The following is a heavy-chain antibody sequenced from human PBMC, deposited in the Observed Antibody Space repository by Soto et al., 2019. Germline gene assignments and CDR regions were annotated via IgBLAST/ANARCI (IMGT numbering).Heavy chain of an antibody. Sequence: QVQLVESGGGVVQPGGSLRLSCEASGFNFSSYDIHWVRQAPGQGLEWVAIIWNDGSNEYYADSVKGRFTISRDNSKNTVYLQVSKLRAEDTAVYFCARDQTDSGGYSDSWGQGTLVTVSS. CDR3: ARDQTDSGGYSDS. D-gene: IGHD3-22*01. J-gene: IGHJ4*02. CDR2: IWNDGSNE. V-gene: IGHV3-33*01. CDR1: GFNFSSYD.